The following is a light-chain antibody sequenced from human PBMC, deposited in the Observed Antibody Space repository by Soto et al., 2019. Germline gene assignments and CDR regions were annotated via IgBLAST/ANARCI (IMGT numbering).Light chain of an antibody. Sequence: EIVLTQSPATLSLSPGERATLSCRASQSVSSYLAWYQQKPGQAPRLLIYDASNRATGIPARFSGSGSGTDFTLTISSLGPEDFAVYYCQQRSNWPPESTFGQGTRLEIK. J-gene: IGKJ5*01. CDR2: DAS. CDR3: QQRSNWPPEST. V-gene: IGKV3-11*01. CDR1: QSVSSY.